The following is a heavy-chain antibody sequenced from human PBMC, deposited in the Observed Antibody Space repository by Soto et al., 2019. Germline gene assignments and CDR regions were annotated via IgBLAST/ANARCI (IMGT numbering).Heavy chain of an antibody. CDR1: GGSISSSNW. CDR3: ARVSGSYYYGMDV. D-gene: IGHD1-26*01. CDR2: IYHSGST. Sequence: QVQLQESGPGLVKPSGTLSLTCAVSGGSISSSNWWSWVRQPPGKGLEWIGEIYHSGSTNYNPSLKSRVTISVDKSKNQSSLRLTSVTAADTAVYYCARVSGSYYYGMDVWGQGTTVTVSS. J-gene: IGHJ6*02. V-gene: IGHV4-4*02.